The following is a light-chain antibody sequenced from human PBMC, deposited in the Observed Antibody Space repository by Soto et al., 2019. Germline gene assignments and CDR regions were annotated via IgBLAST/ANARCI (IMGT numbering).Light chain of an antibody. CDR3: SSYTSSSTPYV. Sequence: QSALTQPASVSGPPGQSITISCTGTSSDVGGYNYVSWYQQHPGKAPKLMIYEVSNRPSGVSNRFSGSKSGNTASLTISGLQAEDEADYYCSSYTSSSTPYVFGTGTKV. J-gene: IGLJ1*01. V-gene: IGLV2-14*01. CDR2: EVS. CDR1: SSDVGGYNY.